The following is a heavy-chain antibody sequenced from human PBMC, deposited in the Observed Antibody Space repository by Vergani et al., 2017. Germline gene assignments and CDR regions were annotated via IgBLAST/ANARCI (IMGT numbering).Heavy chain of an antibody. Sequence: EVQLLESGGGLVQPGGSLRLSCAASGFTFSSYAMSWVRQAPGKGLEWVSAISGSGGSTYYADSVKGRFTISRDNSKNKLYQQMNSLRAEDTAVYYCAKHEWDIVVVPAAPDRSGYYYYCMDVWGQGTTVTVSS. CDR2: ISGSGGST. D-gene: IGHD2-2*01. CDR3: AKHEWDIVVVPAAPDRSGYYYYCMDV. V-gene: IGHV3-23*01. J-gene: IGHJ6*02. CDR1: GFTFSSYA.